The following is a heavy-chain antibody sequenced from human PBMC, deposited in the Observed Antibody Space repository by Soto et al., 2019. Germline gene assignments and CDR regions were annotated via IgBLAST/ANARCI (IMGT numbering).Heavy chain of an antibody. Sequence: SETLSLPCAVYGGSFSGYYWSWIRQPPGKGLEWIGEINHSGSTNYNPSLKSRVTISVDTSKNQFSLKLSSVTAADTAVYYCARGWYLGYCSSTSCYRLGMDVWGQGTTVTVSS. D-gene: IGHD2-2*01. V-gene: IGHV4-34*01. CDR2: INHSGST. CDR3: ARGWYLGYCSSTSCYRLGMDV. J-gene: IGHJ6*02. CDR1: GGSFSGYY.